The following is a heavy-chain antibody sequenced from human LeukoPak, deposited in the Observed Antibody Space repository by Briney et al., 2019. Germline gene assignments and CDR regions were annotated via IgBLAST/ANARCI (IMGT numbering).Heavy chain of an antibody. V-gene: IGHV4-61*02. J-gene: IGHJ5*02. CDR1: GGSISSGSYY. CDR3: ARDFYCSGGSCYWNWFDP. CDR2: IYTSGST. D-gene: IGHD2-15*01. Sequence: SETLSLTCTVSGGSISSGSYYWSWIRQPAGKGLEWIGRIYTSGSTNYNPSLKSRVTISVDTSKNQFSLKLSSVTAADTAVYYCARDFYCSGGSCYWNWFDPWGQGTLVTVSS.